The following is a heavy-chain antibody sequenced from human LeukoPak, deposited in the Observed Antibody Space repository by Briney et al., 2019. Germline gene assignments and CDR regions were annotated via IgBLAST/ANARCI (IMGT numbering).Heavy chain of an antibody. V-gene: IGHV5-51*01. D-gene: IGHD2-15*01. CDR1: GDSFTSYW. Sequence: GESLKISCKGSGDSFTSYWSGWVRQMPGKGRGGLGIIYPGDSDTRYSPSFHGQVTISADKSISTAYLQWSSLKASDTAMYYCARGYCSGGSCYSDYFDYWGQGTLVTVSS. CDR2: IYPGDSDT. CDR3: ARGYCSGGSCYSDYFDY. J-gene: IGHJ4*02.